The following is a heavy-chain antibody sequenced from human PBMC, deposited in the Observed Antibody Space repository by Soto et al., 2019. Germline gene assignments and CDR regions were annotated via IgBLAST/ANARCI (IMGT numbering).Heavy chain of an antibody. J-gene: IGHJ4*02. CDR3: VRRWSLNYPDY. D-gene: IGHD3-3*01. CDR1: GFTFRNYG. CDR2: ISANGADT. Sequence: EVQLLESGGGLVQPGGSLRLSCAASGFTFRNYGIHWVRQAPGKGLQWVSAISANGADTFYADSVKGRFTISRDNSANTLFLQMNSLRADDTASYYGVRRWSLNYPDYWGQGTLVTVSS. V-gene: IGHV3-23*01.